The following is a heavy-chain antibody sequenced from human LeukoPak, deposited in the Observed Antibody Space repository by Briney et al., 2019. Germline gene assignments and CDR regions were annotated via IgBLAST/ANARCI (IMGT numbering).Heavy chain of an antibody. CDR2: IWYDGGNK. CDR3: ARDGDYYDSSGYYPNRFDY. V-gene: IGHV3-33*01. Sequence: GRSLRLSCAASGFTFSSYGMHWVRQAPGKGLEWVAVIWYDGGNKYYADSVKGRFTISRDNSKNTLYLQMNSLRAEDTAVYYCARDGDYYDSSGYYPNRFDYWGQGTLVTVSS. CDR1: GFTFSSYG. J-gene: IGHJ4*02. D-gene: IGHD3-22*01.